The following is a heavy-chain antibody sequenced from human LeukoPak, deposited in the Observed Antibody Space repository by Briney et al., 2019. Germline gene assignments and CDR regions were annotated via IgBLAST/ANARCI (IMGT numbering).Heavy chain of an antibody. V-gene: IGHV4-59*08. CDR3: AREDSGYYYDSSGYFS. J-gene: IGHJ5*02. Sequence: SETLSLTCTVSGGSISSYYWRWIRQPPGKGLEWIGYIYYSGSTNYNPSLKSRVTISVDTSKNQFSLKLSSVTAADTAVYYCAREDSGYYYDSSGYFSWGQGTLVTVSS. CDR2: IYYSGST. CDR1: GGSISSYY. D-gene: IGHD3-22*01.